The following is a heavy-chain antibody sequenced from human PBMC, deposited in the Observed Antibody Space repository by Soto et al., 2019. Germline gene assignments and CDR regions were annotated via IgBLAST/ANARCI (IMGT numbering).Heavy chain of an antibody. V-gene: IGHV4-59*08. J-gene: IGHJ6*03. CDR3: ARLTPMYYDFWSGYRVPLRHYMDV. D-gene: IGHD3-3*01. CDR2: IYYSGST. CDR1: GGSISSYY. Sequence: SETLSLTCTVSGGSISSYYWSWIRQPPGKGLEWIGYIYYSGSTNYNPSLKSRVTISVDTSKNQFSLKLSSVTAADTAVYYCARLTPMYYDFWSGYRVPLRHYMDVWGKGTTVTVSS.